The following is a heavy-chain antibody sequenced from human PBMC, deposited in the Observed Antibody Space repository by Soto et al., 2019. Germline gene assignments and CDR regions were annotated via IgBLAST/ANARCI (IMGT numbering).Heavy chain of an antibody. CDR2: IYYSGST. CDR1: GGSISSSSYY. Sequence: SETLSLTCTVSGGSISSSSYYWGWIRQPPGKGLEWIGSIYYSGSTYYNPSLKSRVTISVDTSKNQFSLKLSSVTAADTAVYYCAGIIAAASYYYYMDGWGKGTTVTVSS. V-gene: IGHV4-39*01. D-gene: IGHD6-13*01. CDR3: AGIIAAASYYYYMDG. J-gene: IGHJ6*03.